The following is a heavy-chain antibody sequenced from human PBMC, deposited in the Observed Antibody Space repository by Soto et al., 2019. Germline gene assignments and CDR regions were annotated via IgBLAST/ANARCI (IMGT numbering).Heavy chain of an antibody. CDR1: GGSFSGYY. CDR3: ARGLSAGGGIAAAGTHYFDY. D-gene: IGHD6-13*01. V-gene: IGHV4-34*01. CDR2: INHSGST. Sequence: SETLSLTCAVYGGSFSGYYWSWIRQPPGRGLEWIGEINHSGSTNYNPSLKSRVTISVDTSKNQFSLKLSSVTAADTAVYYCARGLSAGGGIAAAGTHYFDYWGQGTLVTVSS. J-gene: IGHJ4*02.